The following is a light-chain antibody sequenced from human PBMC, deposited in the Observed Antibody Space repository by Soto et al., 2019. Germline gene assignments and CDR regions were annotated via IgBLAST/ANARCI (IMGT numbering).Light chain of an antibody. Sequence: LTQPASVSGSPGQSITISCTGTSRDVGAYNSVSWYQQHPGKAPKLLIYEVSNRPSGVSNRFSGSKSGNTASLTISGLQAEDEADYYCSSYTSSSTPCGFGTGTKGTVL. CDR1: SRDVGAYNS. V-gene: IGLV2-14*01. CDR2: EVS. CDR3: SSYTSSSTPCG. J-gene: IGLJ1*01.